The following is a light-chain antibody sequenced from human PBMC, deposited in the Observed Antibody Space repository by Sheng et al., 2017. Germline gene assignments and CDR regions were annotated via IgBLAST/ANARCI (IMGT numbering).Light chain of an antibody. CDR3: CSYAGTGTPYV. J-gene: IGLJ1*01. V-gene: IGLV2-23*01. Sequence: QSALTQPASVSGSPGQSITISCTGTSSDVGGYNYVSWYQHHPGKAPKLMIYEGSERPSGVSSRFSGSKSGNTASLTISGLQSEDESYYYCCSYAGTGTPYVFGTGTKVTVL. CDR2: EGS. CDR1: SSDVGGYNY.